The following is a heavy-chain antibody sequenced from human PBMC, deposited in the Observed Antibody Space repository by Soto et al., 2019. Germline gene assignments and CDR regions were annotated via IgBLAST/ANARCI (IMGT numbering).Heavy chain of an antibody. CDR1: SGSISSSNW. J-gene: IGHJ6*03. CDR3: ARRHYCTNGVCPYYYYMDV. D-gene: IGHD2-8*01. Sequence: QVQLQESGPGLVKPSGTLSLTCAVSSGSISSSNWWSWVRQPPGKGLEWIGEIYHSGSTNYNPSLKSRVTISVDKSKNQFSLKLSSVTAAHTAVYYCARRHYCTNGVCPYYYYMDVWGKGTTVTVSS. CDR2: IYHSGST. V-gene: IGHV4-4*02.